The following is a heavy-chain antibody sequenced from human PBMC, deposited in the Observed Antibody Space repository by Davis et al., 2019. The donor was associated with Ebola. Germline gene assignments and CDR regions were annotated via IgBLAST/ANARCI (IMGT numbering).Heavy chain of an antibody. CDR1: GFTFINYW. J-gene: IGHJ6*04. Sequence: GESLKISCAASGFTFINYWMHWVRQAPGKRLEWVSRPNNDGSTTGYGDSVKGRFTISRDNARNTLYLQMNSLRAEDTAVYYCSREVRGGFSPMDLWGTGTTVTVSS. D-gene: IGHD5-18*01. CDR2: PNNDGSTT. V-gene: IGHV3-74*01. CDR3: SREVRGGFSPMDL.